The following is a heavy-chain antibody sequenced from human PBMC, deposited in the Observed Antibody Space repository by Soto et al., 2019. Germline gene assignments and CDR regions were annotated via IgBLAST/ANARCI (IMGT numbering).Heavy chain of an antibody. CDR2: TYYRSTWTN. CDR1: GDSVSSSSAA. CDR3: AGVSSFRGMDV. J-gene: IGHJ6*02. V-gene: IGHV6-1*01. D-gene: IGHD3-16*01. Sequence: SQTLSLTCAISGDSVSSSSAAWSWLRQSPSRGLEWLGRTYYRSTWTNDYARSVKSRITINPDTVENQFSLQLSSVTPEDTAVYYCAGVSSFRGMDVWGQGTPVTAP.